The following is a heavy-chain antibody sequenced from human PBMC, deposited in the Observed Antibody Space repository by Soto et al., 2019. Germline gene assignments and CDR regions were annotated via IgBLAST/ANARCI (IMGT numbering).Heavy chain of an antibody. D-gene: IGHD2-21*02. V-gene: IGHV1-69*06. CDR3: ADRSCDVDCYCASGWFDP. J-gene: IGHJ5*02. CDR2: IIPIFGTA. Sequence: QVQLVQSGAEVKKPGSSVKVSCKASGGTFSSYAISWVRQAPGQGLEWMGGIIPIFGTAHYAQKFQGRVTITADKSTSTAYMELSRLRSEDTAVYYCADRSCDVDCYCASGWFDPWGQGTLVTVSS. CDR1: GGTFSSYA.